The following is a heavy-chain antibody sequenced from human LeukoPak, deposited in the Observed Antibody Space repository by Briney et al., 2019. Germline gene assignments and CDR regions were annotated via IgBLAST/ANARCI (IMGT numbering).Heavy chain of an antibody. J-gene: IGHJ4*02. CDR2: IYPGDSDT. CDR1: GYSFTNYW. D-gene: IGHD5-24*01. CDR3: ARHRSSGWLQASADY. V-gene: IGHV5-51*01. Sequence: GESLKISCKSSGYSFTNYWIGWVRQMPGKGLEWMGTIYPGDSDTRYSPSFQGQVTISADKSISTAYLQWSSLKASDTAMYYCARHRSSGWLQASADYWGQGTLVTVSS.